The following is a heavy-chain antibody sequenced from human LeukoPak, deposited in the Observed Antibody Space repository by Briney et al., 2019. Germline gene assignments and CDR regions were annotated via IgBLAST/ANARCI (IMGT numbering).Heavy chain of an antibody. D-gene: IGHD6-19*01. CDR2: INHSGST. Sequence: PGGSLRLSCAASGFTFSDYYMSWIRQPPGKGLEWIGEINHSGSTNYNPSLKSRVTISVDTSKNQFSLKLSSVTAADTAVYYCARGVLYSSGRVFRHWGQGTLVTVSS. V-gene: IGHV4-34*01. CDR3: ARGVLYSSGRVFRH. J-gene: IGHJ4*02. CDR1: GFTFSDYY.